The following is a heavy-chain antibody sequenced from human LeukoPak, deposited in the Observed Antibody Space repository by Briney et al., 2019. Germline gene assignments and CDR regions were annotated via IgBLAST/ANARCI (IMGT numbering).Heavy chain of an antibody. Sequence: GASVKVSCKASGFTFTSSAVQWVRQARGQRLEWIGWIVVGSGNTNYAQKFQERVTITRDMSTSTAYMELSSLRSEDTALYYCAAPKEGYCSGGSCYSGPNYYYYYGMDVWGQGTTVTVSS. V-gene: IGHV1-58*01. CDR2: IVVGSGNT. CDR1: GFTFTSSA. D-gene: IGHD2-15*01. J-gene: IGHJ6*02. CDR3: AAPKEGYCSGGSCYSGPNYYYYYGMDV.